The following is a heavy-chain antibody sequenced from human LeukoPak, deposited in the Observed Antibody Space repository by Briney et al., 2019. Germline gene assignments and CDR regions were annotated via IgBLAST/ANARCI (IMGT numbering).Heavy chain of an antibody. J-gene: IGHJ4*02. CDR3: ARDPHRSSTN. CDR1: GFTFSVYW. CDR2: INYDGSST. V-gene: IGHV3-74*01. Sequence: GGSLRLSCTASGFTFSVYWMHWVRHAPGKGLVWVSRINYDGSSTTYADSVKGRFTISRDNAKNPLYLQMNSLRAEDTAVYYCARDPHRSSTNWGQGTLVTVSS. D-gene: IGHD2-8*01.